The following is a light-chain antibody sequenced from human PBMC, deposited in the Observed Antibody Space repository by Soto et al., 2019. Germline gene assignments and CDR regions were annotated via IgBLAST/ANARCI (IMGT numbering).Light chain of an antibody. Sequence: DIVMTQSPDSLAVSLGERATINCKSSQSVLYSSNNKNYLAWYQQKPGQPPQLLIYWASTRESGVPDRFSGSESGTDFPLTISSLQAEDVAVYYCQQYYSSPPTFGGGTKVEIK. CDR2: WAS. CDR1: QSVLYSSNNKNY. V-gene: IGKV4-1*01. J-gene: IGKJ4*01. CDR3: QQYYSSPPT.